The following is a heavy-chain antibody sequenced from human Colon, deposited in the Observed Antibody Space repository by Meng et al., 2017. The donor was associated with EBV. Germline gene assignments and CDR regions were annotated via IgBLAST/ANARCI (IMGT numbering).Heavy chain of an antibody. Sequence: QVQLRESGPALVTPSGPLSLTCAVSGDSITTHNWWAWVRQPPGKGLEWIGEIPHRGSSAYNPSLKSRVSMSIDKSKNQFSLKLTSVTAADTAVYHCLRGSGGSVWGQGTLVTVSS. CDR1: GDSITTHNW. CDR3: LRGSGGSV. D-gene: IGHD3-10*01. J-gene: IGHJ1*01. CDR2: IPHRGSS. V-gene: IGHV4-4*02.